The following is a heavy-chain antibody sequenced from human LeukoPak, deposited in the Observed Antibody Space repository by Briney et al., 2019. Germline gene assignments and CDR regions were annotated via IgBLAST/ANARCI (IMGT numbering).Heavy chain of an antibody. CDR1: GYNFTSYW. D-gene: IGHD1-26*01. CDR3: ASHSGSYYSDAFDI. V-gene: IGHV5-51*01. Sequence: GESLQISCNGSGYNFTSYWIGWVRPLPGKGLEWIGIIYPGDSDSSYSPSFQGQVTISADKSISTAYLQWSSLKASDTAMYYCASHSGSYYSDAFDIWGQGTMVTVSS. CDR2: IYPGDSDS. J-gene: IGHJ3*02.